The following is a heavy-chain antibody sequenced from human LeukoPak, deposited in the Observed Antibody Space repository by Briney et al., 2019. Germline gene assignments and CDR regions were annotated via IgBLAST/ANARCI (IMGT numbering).Heavy chain of an antibody. CDR2: IRYDGSNK. V-gene: IGHV3-30*02. J-gene: IGHJ6*03. D-gene: IGHD6-19*01. Sequence: PGGSLRLSCAASGFTFSSYWMSWVRQAPGKGLEWVAFIRYDGSNKYYADSVKGRFTISRDNSKNTLYLQMNSLRAEDTAVYYCAKDLVAGDYYYYMDVWGKGTTVTISS. CDR1: GFTFSSYW. CDR3: AKDLVAGDYYYYMDV.